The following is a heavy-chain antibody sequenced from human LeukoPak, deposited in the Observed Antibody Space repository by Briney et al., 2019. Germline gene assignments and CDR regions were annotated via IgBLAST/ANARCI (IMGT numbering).Heavy chain of an antibody. CDR1: GFTFSSYW. J-gene: IGHJ6*03. Sequence: GGSLRLSCAASGFTFSSYWMHWVRQAPGKGLVWVSRINSDGSSTSYADSVKGRFTISRDNAKNTLYLQMNSLRVEDTAVYYCAKVGSLDCSGGSCPPGFMDVRGKGTTVTISS. CDR3: AKVGSLDCSGGSCPPGFMDV. V-gene: IGHV3-74*01. CDR2: INSDGSST. D-gene: IGHD2-15*01.